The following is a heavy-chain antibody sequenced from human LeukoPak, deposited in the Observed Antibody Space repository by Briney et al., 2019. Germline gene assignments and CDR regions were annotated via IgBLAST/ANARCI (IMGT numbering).Heavy chain of an antibody. CDR3: ARAYSGLFGNLDY. V-gene: IGHV1-8*01. J-gene: IGHJ4*02. CDR2: MSPNSGNT. CDR1: GYTFITYD. Sequence: ASVKVSCKASGYTFITYDINWVRQATGQGLEWMGWMSPNSGNTGYAQKFQGRVTMTRNTAMSTAYMELSSLRSEDTAVYYCARAYSGLFGNLDYWGQGTLVTVSS. D-gene: IGHD3-3*01.